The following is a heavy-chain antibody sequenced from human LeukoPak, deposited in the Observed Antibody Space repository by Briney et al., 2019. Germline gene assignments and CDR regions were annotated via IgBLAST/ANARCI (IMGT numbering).Heavy chain of an antibody. D-gene: IGHD1-26*01. Sequence: ASVNVSCKASGYTLTSYGISWVRQAPGQGLEWMGWISAYYGNTNYAQKLQGRVTMTTDTSTSTAYMKLRSLRSDDTAVYYCARDLGRGGSYRGYYYYYIDVWGKGTTVTVS. J-gene: IGHJ6*03. CDR1: GYTLTSYG. CDR3: ARDLGRGGSYRGYYYYYIDV. CDR2: ISAYYGNT. V-gene: IGHV1-18*01.